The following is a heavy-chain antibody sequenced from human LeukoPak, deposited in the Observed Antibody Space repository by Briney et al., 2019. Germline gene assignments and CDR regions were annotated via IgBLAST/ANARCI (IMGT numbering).Heavy chain of an antibody. CDR1: GYTFTGYY. V-gene: IGHV1-2*06. CDR3: ATYCSSTSCYLFDP. Sequence: ASVKVSCKASGYTFTGYYMHWVRQAPGQGLEWMERINPNSGGTNYAQKFQGRVTMTRDTSISTAYMELSRLRSDDTAVYYCATYCSSTSCYLFDPWGQGTLVTVSS. CDR2: INPNSGGT. J-gene: IGHJ5*02. D-gene: IGHD2-2*01.